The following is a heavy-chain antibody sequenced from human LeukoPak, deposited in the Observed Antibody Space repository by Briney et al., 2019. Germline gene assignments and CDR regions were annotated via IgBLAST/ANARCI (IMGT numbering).Heavy chain of an antibody. V-gene: IGHV4-31*03. CDR2: IYYSGST. J-gene: IGHJ6*02. D-gene: IGHD3-3*01. Sequence: TLSLTCTVSGGSISSGGYYWSWIRQYPGTGLEWIGYIYYSGSTYYNPSLKSRVTISVDTSKNQFSLKLSSVTAADTAVYYCARSQSFGVVIGLYYYGMDVWGQGTTVTISS. CDR3: ARSQSFGVVIGLYYYGMDV. CDR1: GGSISSGGYY.